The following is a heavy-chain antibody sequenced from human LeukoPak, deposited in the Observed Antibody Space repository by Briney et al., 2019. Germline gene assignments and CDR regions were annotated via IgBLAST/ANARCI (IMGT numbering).Heavy chain of an antibody. J-gene: IGHJ4*02. CDR2: IAGDGSGT. Sequence: GGSLRLSCVASGFTFSSYWMHWVRQAPGKGLVWASRIAGDGSGTTCADSVKGRFTISRDNAKNTVYLQMNSLRVEDTAVYYCVRDLGLWVRDSWGQGTLVTVSS. V-gene: IGHV3-74*01. CDR3: VRDLGLWVRDS. D-gene: IGHD3-10*01. CDR1: GFTFSSYW.